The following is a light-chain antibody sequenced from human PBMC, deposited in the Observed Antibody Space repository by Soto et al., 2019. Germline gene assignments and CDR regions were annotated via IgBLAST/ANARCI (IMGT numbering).Light chain of an antibody. CDR1: QSINTY. Sequence: EIVLTQSPATLSSFPGEGATLSCRASQSINTYLAWYQQKPGQAPRLLIYDASKRATGIPARFSGSGSGTNFTLTISSLEPEDFAVYYCQQRRSWQVTFGQGTRLEIK. CDR2: DAS. V-gene: IGKV3D-11*02. CDR3: QQRRSWQVT. J-gene: IGKJ5*01.